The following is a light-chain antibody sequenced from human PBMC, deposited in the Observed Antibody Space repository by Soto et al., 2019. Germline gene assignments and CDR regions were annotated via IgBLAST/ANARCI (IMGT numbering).Light chain of an antibody. V-gene: IGLV3-25*03. J-gene: IGLJ2*01. CDR1: ALPKQY. CDR3: QSADSSGTYRV. CDR2: KDS. Sequence: SYELTQPPSVSVSPGQTARITCSGDALPKQYAYWYQQKPGQAPVLLIYKDSERPSGIPERFSGSSSGTAVTLTISEVQAEDEADYYCQSADSSGTYRVFGGGTKLTVL.